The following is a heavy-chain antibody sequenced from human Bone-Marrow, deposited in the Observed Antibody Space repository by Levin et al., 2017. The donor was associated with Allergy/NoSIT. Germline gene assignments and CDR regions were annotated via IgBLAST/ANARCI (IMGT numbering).Heavy chain of an antibody. CDR2: MNPNSGNT. CDR3: ARTWLGYCSSSGCQSYFDY. Sequence: ASVKVSCKASGYTFSSYDINWVRQATGQGLEWMGWMNPNSGNTGYSQKFQGRVTMTRTTSISTAYMELSSLRSEDTAVYYCARTWLGYCSSSGCQSYFDYWGQGTLVTVSS. D-gene: IGHD2-2*01. V-gene: IGHV1-8*01. J-gene: IGHJ4*02. CDR1: GYTFSSYD.